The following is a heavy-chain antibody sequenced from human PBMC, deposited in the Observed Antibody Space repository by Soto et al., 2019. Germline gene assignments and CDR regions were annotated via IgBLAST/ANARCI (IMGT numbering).Heavy chain of an antibody. D-gene: IGHD3-10*01. CDR3: ARDGFGKSYY. Sequence: EVQLVESGGGLVQPGGSLRLSCAASGFTFSTYWMHWVRQAPGKGLVWVSRINGDGSSSSYADSVKGRFTISRDNAKYTLHLQMNSLRDEDTAVYYCARDGFGKSYYWGQGPLVTVSS. V-gene: IGHV3-74*01. CDR1: GFTFSTYW. J-gene: IGHJ4*02. CDR2: INGDGSSS.